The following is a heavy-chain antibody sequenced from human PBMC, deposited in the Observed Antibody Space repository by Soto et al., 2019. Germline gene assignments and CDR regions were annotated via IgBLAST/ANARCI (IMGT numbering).Heavy chain of an antibody. J-gene: IGHJ4*02. CDR3: AKDRALLWFGEVDY. Sequence: QVQLVESGGGVVQPGRSLRLSCAASGFTFSSYGMHWVRQAPGKGLEWVAVISYDGSNKYYADSVKGRFTISRDNSKNTLYLQMNSLRAEDTAVYYCAKDRALLWFGEVDYWGQGTLVTVSS. D-gene: IGHD3-10*01. V-gene: IGHV3-30*18. CDR2: ISYDGSNK. CDR1: GFTFSSYG.